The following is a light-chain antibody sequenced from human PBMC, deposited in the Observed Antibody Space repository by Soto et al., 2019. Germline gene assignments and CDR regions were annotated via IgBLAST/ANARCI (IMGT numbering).Light chain of an antibody. V-gene: IGKV3-15*01. J-gene: IGKJ4*01. CDR1: QSVNNN. CDR3: QQYNNWPPLT. CDR2: DAS. Sequence: EIVMAQSPATLSVSPGERAALSCRASQSVNNNLAWYQQKPGQTPRLIIYDASTRATGIPARFSGSGSGTEFTLTISSLQSEDFAVYYCQQYNNWPPLTFGGGTKVEIK.